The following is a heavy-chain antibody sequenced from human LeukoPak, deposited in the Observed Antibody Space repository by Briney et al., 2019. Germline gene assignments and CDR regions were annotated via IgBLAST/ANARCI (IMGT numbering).Heavy chain of an antibody. V-gene: IGHV3-48*04. CDR3: ARASGVNWSDHYFDY. J-gene: IGHJ4*02. CDR1: GSTFSSHT. Sequence: GGSLRLSCAASGSTFSSHTMNWVRQAPGKGLEWISHISNTGSVIYYADSVKGRFTISRDNAKNSLYLQMDSLKTEDTAVYYCARASGVNWSDHYFDYWGQGTLVTVSS. D-gene: IGHD1-1*01. CDR2: ISNTGSVI.